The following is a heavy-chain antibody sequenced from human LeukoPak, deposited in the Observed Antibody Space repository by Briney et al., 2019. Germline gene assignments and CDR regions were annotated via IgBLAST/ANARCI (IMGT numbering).Heavy chain of an antibody. J-gene: IGHJ4*02. D-gene: IGHD1-7*01. V-gene: IGHV3-30*04. CDR3: ARASWNYGTKPYDEY. CDR1: GFTFSSYA. CDR2: ISYDGSNK. Sequence: GGSLRLSCAASGFTFSSYAMHWVRQAPGKGLEWVAVISYDGSNKYYADSVKGRFTISRDNSKNTLYLQMNSLRAEDTAVYYCARASWNYGTKPYDEYWGQGTLVTVSS.